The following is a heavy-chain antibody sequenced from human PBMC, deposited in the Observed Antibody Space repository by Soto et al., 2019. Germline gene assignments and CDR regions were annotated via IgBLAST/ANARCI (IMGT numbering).Heavy chain of an antibody. D-gene: IGHD3-3*01. J-gene: IGHJ4*02. Sequence: GGSLRLSCAASGFTFSSYAMSWVRQAPGKGLEWVSAISGDGGGKYYGDSVKGRFTISRDNAKNTLYLQMNSLRAEDTAVYYCARDRWTPLRFLEWPIDYWGQGTLVTVSS. CDR3: ARDRWTPLRFLEWPIDY. CDR1: GFTFSSYA. V-gene: IGHV3-23*01. CDR2: ISGDGGGK.